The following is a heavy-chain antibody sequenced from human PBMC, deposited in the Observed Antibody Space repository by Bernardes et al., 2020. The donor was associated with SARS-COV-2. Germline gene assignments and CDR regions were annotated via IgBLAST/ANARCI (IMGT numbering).Heavy chain of an antibody. CDR2: TYYSGNT. Sequence: SETLSLTCTVSGGSISSYNWSWIRQPPGKGLECIGYTYYSGNTNYNPPLKSRLTMSVDTSKNQFSLKLSSVTAADTAVYYCARRSRGYDDYVRGENRYYFDDWGQGTLVTVSS. J-gene: IGHJ4*02. V-gene: IGHV4-59*08. D-gene: IGHD4-17*01. CDR3: ARRSRGYDDYVRGENRYYFDD. CDR1: GGSISSYN.